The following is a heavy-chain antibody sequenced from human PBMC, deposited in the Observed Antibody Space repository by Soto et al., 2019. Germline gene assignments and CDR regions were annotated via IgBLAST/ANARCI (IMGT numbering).Heavy chain of an antibody. J-gene: IGHJ4*02. CDR1: GFTFDDYA. V-gene: IGHV3-9*01. Sequence: EVQLVESGGGLVQPGRSLRLSCAASGFTFDDYAMHWVRQAPGEGLEWVSGISWNSGSIGYADSVKGRFTISRDNAKNSLYLQMNSLRAEDTALYYCAKDIYRDDYYFDYWGQGTLVTVSS. CDR2: ISWNSGSI. CDR3: AKDIYRDDYYFDY. D-gene: IGHD1-1*01.